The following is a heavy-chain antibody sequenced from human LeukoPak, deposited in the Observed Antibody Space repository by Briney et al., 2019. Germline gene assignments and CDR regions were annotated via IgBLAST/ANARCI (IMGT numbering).Heavy chain of an antibody. CDR1: GFTFSSYD. V-gene: IGHV3-13*03. CDR2: IGTAGDT. CDR3: AISAYCRGDCYLDY. Sequence: GGSLRLSCAACGFTFSSYDIHWVRQATGKGLEWVSAIGTAGDTYYPGSVKGQFTISRENAKNSLYLQMNSLRAGDTAVYYCAISAYCRGDCYLDYWGQGTLVTVSS. D-gene: IGHD2-21*02. J-gene: IGHJ4*02.